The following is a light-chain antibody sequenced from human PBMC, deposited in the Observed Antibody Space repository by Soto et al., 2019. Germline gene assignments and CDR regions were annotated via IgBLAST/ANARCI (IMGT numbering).Light chain of an antibody. CDR1: SSDVGAYNY. CDR2: DVS. Sequence: QSALTQPRSVSGSPGQSVTISCTGTSSDVGAYNYVSWFQQHPGKAPKLMVSDVSKRPSGVPDRVSGSKSGTTASLTISGLQAEDEADYYCCSYAGSYTLLFGGGTKVTVL. V-gene: IGLV2-11*01. CDR3: CSYAGSYTLL. J-gene: IGLJ2*01.